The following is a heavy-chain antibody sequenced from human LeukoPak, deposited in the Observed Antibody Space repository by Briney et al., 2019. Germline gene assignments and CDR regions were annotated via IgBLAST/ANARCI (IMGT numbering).Heavy chain of an antibody. CDR1: GFTFSSFE. V-gene: IGHV3-48*03. J-gene: IGHJ4*02. CDR2: ISYGGDSV. Sequence: PGGSLRISCAPSGFTFSSFEMNWVRQAPGKGLECLSTISYGGDSVHYADSVQGRFPVSRDNAKISLSLQMNSLRADDTAVYDCVRGRHRYGGSYAYYWGLGTLVTVSS. CDR3: VRGRHRYGGSYAYY. D-gene: IGHD1-26*01.